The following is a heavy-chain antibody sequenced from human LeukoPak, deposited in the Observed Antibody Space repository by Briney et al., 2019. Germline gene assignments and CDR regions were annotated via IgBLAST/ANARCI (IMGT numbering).Heavy chain of an antibody. Sequence: GGSLRLSCAASGFTFSSYAMHWVRQAPGKGLEWVAVISYDGSNKYYADSVKGRFTISRDNSKNTLYLQMNSLRAEDTAVYYCARGIPNWFDPWGQGTLVTVSS. CDR2: ISYDGSNK. V-gene: IGHV3-30*04. CDR3: ARGIPNWFDP. J-gene: IGHJ5*02. CDR1: GFTFSSYA.